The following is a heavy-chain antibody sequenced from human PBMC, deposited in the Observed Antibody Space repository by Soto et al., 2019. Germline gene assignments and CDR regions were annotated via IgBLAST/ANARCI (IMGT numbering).Heavy chain of an antibody. CDR3: ARDPNIVLVPAALRSYYYYYGMDV. V-gene: IGHV4-59*12. CDR1: GASISTYY. J-gene: IGHJ6*02. D-gene: IGHD2-2*01. Sequence: SETLSLTCTVSGASISTYYWSWIRQPPGKGLEWIGYIYHSGITNYNPSLQSRVTISIDMSKNELSLKLSSVTAADTAVYYCARDPNIVLVPAALRSYYYYYGMDVWGQGTTVTVSS. CDR2: IYHSGIT.